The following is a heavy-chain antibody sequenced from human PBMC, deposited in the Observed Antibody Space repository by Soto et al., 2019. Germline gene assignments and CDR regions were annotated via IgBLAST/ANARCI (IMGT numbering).Heavy chain of an antibody. CDR1: GYTFTSYG. CDR3: ARDRAHGFDI. CDR2: IIPILGIA. Sequence: ASVKVSCKASGYTFTSYGISWVRQAPGQGLEWMGRIIPILGIANYAQKLQGRVTMTRDTSTSTVYMELRSLRSEDTAVYFCARDRAHGFDIWGQGTMVTVSS. J-gene: IGHJ3*02. V-gene: IGHV1-18*01.